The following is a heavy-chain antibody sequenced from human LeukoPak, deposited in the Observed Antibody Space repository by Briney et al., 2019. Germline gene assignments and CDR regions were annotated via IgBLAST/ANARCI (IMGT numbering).Heavy chain of an antibody. J-gene: IGHJ4*02. V-gene: IGHV3-30*18. CDR3: AKDRSGSWAIDY. CDR2: ITHEGSTK. Sequence: PGGSLRLSCAASGFTFSSYAMHWARQAPAKGLEWVAVITHEGSTKHYADSVKGRFTISRDNSESTLYLQMNSLSAEDTAVYYCAKDRSGSWAIDYWGQGTQVTVSS. CDR1: GFTFSSYA. D-gene: IGHD6-13*01.